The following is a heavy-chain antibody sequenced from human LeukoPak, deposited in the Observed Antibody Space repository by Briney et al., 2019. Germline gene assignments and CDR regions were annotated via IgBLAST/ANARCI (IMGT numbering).Heavy chain of an antibody. D-gene: IGHD2-15*01. J-gene: IGHJ5*02. CDR1: GGSISSYY. CDR3: ARSSGGWFDP. V-gene: IGHV4-59*01. Sequence: PSGTLSLTCTVPGGSISSYYWSWIRQPPGKGLEWIWYIYYSGSTNYNPSLKSRVTISVDTSKNQFSLKLSSVTAADTAVYYCARSSGGWFDPWGQGTLVTVSS. CDR2: IYYSGST.